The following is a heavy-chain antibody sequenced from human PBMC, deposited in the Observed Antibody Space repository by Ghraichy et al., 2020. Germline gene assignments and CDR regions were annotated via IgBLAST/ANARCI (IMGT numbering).Heavy chain of an antibody. V-gene: IGHV3-23*01. Sequence: GGSLRLSCGASGFNFSVYAMTWVRQAPGKGLEWVSTISAIAGRTFYADAVKGRFTISRLNAENTVYLQMSNLRDEDTAIYYCAKSPFDFWGQGTRIIVSS. J-gene: IGHJ3*01. CDR1: GFNFSVYA. CDR2: ISAIAGRT. CDR3: AKSPFDF.